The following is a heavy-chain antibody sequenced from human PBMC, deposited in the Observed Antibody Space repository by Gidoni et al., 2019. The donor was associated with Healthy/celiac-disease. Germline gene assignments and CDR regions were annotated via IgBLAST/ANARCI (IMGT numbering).Heavy chain of an antibody. Sequence: EVQLVESGGGLVQPGGSLRLSCAASGFTFSTSSMNWVRQAPGKGLEWVSYISSSSSTIYYEDSVKGRFTISRDNAKNSLYLQMNSLRAEDTAVYYCARGPPGYCSGGSCYSRPLDYWGQGTLVTVSS. J-gene: IGHJ4*02. CDR3: ARGPPGYCSGGSCYSRPLDY. CDR2: ISSSSSTI. CDR1: GFTFSTSS. V-gene: IGHV3-48*01. D-gene: IGHD2-15*01.